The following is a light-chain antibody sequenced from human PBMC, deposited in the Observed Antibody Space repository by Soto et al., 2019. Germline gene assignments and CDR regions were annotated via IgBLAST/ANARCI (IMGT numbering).Light chain of an antibody. J-gene: IGLJ1*01. CDR2: ENS. Sequence: QSVLTQPPSVSAAPGQKVTISCSGNSSNIGSNDVSWYQQLPGKAPKLPIYENSQRPSGIPDRFSGSKSGTSATLGITGLQTGDEADYYCGTWDSSLIALFGTGTKVTV. V-gene: IGLV1-51*02. CDR3: GTWDSSLIAL. CDR1: SSNIGSND.